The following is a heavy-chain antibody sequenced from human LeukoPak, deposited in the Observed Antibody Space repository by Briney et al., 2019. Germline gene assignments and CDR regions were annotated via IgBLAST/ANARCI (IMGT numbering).Heavy chain of an antibody. CDR3: ARGVTSTSRGS. J-gene: IGHJ5*02. V-gene: IGHV3-66*01. D-gene: IGHD2-2*01. Sequence: PGGSLILSCAASGFTVSNSYMNWVRQAPGKGLEWVSVIYSGGGTAYADSVKDRFTISRDTSKNTLYLQMSSLRAEDTAMYYCARGVTSTSRGSWGQGTLVTVSS. CDR2: IYSGGGT. CDR1: GFTVSNSY.